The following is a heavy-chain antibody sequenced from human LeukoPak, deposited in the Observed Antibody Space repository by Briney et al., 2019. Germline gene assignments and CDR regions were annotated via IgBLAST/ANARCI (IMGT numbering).Heavy chain of an antibody. CDR1: GFTVSSNY. D-gene: IGHD3-10*01. J-gene: IGHJ3*02. CDR3: ARDNPSSDAFDI. Sequence: GGSLRPSCAASGFTVSSNYMSWVRQAPGKGLEWVSVIYSGGSTYYADSVKGRFTISRDNSKNTLYLQMNSLRAEDTAVYYCARDNPSSDAFDIWGQGTMVTVSS. V-gene: IGHV3-66*02. CDR2: IYSGGST.